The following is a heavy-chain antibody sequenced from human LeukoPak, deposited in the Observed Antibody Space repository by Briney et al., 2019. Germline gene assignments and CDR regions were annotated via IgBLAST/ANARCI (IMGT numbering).Heavy chain of an antibody. CDR1: RVTYSAYA. V-gene: IGHV1-69*06. Sequence: SVNVSFMASRVTYSAYAIHWVRQAPGQGLEWMGGFIPLFGTPSYAQKFQGRVTITADKSTSTAYVELSSLRSEDTAVYYCASGYCSTARCFASYEMDVWGQRTTVTVSS. D-gene: IGHD2-2*03. J-gene: IGHJ6*02. CDR3: ASGYCSTARCFASYEMDV. CDR2: FIPLFGTP.